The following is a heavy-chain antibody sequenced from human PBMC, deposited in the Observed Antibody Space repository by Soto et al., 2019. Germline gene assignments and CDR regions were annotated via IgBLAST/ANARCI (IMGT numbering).Heavy chain of an antibody. CDR3: ARDRVVRGVMIGDAFDI. CDR1: GFTFSSYA. V-gene: IGHV3-30-3*01. CDR2: ISYDGSNK. Sequence: GGSLRLSCAASGFTFSSYAMHWVRQAPGKGLEWVAVISYDGSNKYYADSVKGRFTISRDNSKNTLYLQMNSLRAEDTAVYYCARDRVVRGVMIGDAFDIWGQGTMVTVSS. D-gene: IGHD3-10*01. J-gene: IGHJ3*02.